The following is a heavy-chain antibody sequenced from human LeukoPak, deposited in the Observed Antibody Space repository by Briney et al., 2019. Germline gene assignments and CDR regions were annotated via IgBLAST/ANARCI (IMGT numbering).Heavy chain of an antibody. CDR1: GYTFNSYY. D-gene: IGHD5-18*01. J-gene: IGHJ4*02. V-gene: IGHV1-46*02. Sequence: ASVKVSCKASGYTFNSYYMPWVRQAPGQGLEWMGIINPSSGSTSYAQNFQGRVTMTRDTSSSTVYMELSSLRSEDTAVYYCARGYTYGDYWGQGTLVTVSS. CDR2: INPSSGST. CDR3: ARGYTYGDY.